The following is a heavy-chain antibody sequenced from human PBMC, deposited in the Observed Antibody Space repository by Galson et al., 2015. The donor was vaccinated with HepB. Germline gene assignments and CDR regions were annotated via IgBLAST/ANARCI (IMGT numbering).Heavy chain of an antibody. CDR1: GFTFSSYA. Sequence: SLRLSCAASGFTFSSYAMHWVRQAPGKGLEWVAVISYDGSNKYYADSVKGRLTISRDNSKNTLYLQMNSLRAEDTAVYYCATPIAAAGRDYWGQGTLVTVSS. CDR3: ATPIAAAGRDY. J-gene: IGHJ4*02. V-gene: IGHV3-30-3*01. D-gene: IGHD6-13*01. CDR2: ISYDGSNK.